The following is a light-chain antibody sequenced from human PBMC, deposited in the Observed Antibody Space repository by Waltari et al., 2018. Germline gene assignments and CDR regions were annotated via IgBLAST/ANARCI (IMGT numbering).Light chain of an antibody. Sequence: EIVLTQSPGTLSLSPGERATLSCRASQSVSRTFDWYQQKPGQAPKPLIYGASIRATGIPDRFTGSGSGTDFSLTISSLEPEDFAIYFCQHYVRLPATFGQGTKVEIK. V-gene: IGKV3-20*01. CDR1: QSVSRTF. CDR3: QHYVRLPAT. CDR2: GAS. J-gene: IGKJ1*01.